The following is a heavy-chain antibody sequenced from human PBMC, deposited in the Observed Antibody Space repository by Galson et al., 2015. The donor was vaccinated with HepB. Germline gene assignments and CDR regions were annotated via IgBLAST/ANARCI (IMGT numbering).Heavy chain of an antibody. CDR2: ISAYNGNT. D-gene: IGHD3-22*01. CDR1: GYTFTSYG. V-gene: IGHV1-18*04. Sequence: SVKVSCKASGYTFTSYGISWVRQAPGQGLEWMGWISAYNGNTNYAQKLQGRVTMTTDTSTSTAYMELRSLRSDDTAVYYCAREYYYDSSGCYPTGNWSDPWGQGTLVTVPS. CDR3: AREYYYDSSGCYPTGNWSDP. J-gene: IGHJ5*02.